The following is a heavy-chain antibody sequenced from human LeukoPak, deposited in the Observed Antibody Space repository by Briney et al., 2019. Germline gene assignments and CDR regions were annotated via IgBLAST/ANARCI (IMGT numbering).Heavy chain of an antibody. CDR1: GYTLTELS. D-gene: IGHD3-22*01. CDR3: ATVTLRDYYDSSGYYGY. J-gene: IGHJ4*02. CDR2: FDPEDGET. Sequence: ASVKVSCKVSGYTLTELSMHWVRQAPGKGLEWMGGFDPEDGETIYAQKFQGRVTMTEDTPTDTAYMELSSLRSEDTAVYYCATVTLRDYYDSSGYYGYWGQGTLVTVSS. V-gene: IGHV1-24*01.